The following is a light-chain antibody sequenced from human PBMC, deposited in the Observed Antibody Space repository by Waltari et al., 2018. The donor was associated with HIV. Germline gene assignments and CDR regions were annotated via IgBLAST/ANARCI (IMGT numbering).Light chain of an antibody. Sequence: EIVMTQSTATLSVSTGESATLSCRASQRISGNLAWYQQKPGQAPRLLIYGASTRATGIPTRFSGSGSRTEFTLTISSLQSEDFAIYYCQQYNNGLTFGGGTKVEIK. CDR1: QRISGN. V-gene: IGKV3-15*01. CDR3: QQYNNGLT. J-gene: IGKJ4*01. CDR2: GAS.